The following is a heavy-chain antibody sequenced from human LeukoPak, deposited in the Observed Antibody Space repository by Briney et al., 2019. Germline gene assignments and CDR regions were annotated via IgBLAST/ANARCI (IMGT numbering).Heavy chain of an antibody. Sequence: SETLSLTCTVSGDSISSDDYYWSWIRQPAGKGLEWIGRFSASENSNYNPSLKSRVTISVDTFKNQFSLKLSSVTAADTAVYYCRTVAGPFDYWGQGTLVTVSS. J-gene: IGHJ4*02. CDR1: GDSISSDDYY. CDR2: FSASENS. CDR3: RTVAGPFDY. D-gene: IGHD4-23*01. V-gene: IGHV4-61*02.